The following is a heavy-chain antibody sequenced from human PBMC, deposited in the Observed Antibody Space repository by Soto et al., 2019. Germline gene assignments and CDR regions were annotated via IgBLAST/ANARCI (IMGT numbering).Heavy chain of an antibody. CDR3: AREGRGKKAGYNGLVSLGY. J-gene: IGHJ4*02. D-gene: IGHD2-2*02. V-gene: IGHV1-69*06. Sequence: VKVPFKVSGSRFSNYVISWVRQAPGHGLEWLGRIIPIFNSTKYAQSFQGRVTITADKSTSTASLELSSLRSDDTAVYYCAREGRGKKAGYNGLVSLGYWGQGTLVTVSS. CDR1: GSRFSNYV. CDR2: IIPIFNST.